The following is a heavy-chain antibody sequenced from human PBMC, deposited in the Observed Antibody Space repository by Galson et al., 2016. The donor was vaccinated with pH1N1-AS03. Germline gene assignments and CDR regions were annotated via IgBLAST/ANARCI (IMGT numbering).Heavy chain of an antibody. V-gene: IGHV4-34*01. CDR1: GGSFSDYS. CDR3: STAAWFGVSPED. Sequence: SETLSLTCGVYGGSFSDYSWNWIRQPPGKGLEWIGEINRAGSTNYNPSLKSRVTISVDTSNNRFSLNLNSPTAADTAVYYCSTAAWFGVSPEDWAQGTLVTVSS. D-gene: IGHD3-10*01. J-gene: IGHJ4*02. CDR2: INRAGST.